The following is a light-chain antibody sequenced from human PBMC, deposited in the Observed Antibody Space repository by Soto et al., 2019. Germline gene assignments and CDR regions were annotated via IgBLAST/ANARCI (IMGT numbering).Light chain of an antibody. J-gene: IGLJ2*01. Sequence: QSVLTQPASVSGSLGQSITISCTGTRTDIGGYNYVSWYQQYPGKAPKLVICEVTSRPSGISDRFSGSKSGNTASLTISGLQAEDEADYFCTSSTNSKAYILFGGGTKVTVL. CDR1: RTDIGGYNY. V-gene: IGLV2-14*01. CDR2: EVT. CDR3: TSSTNSKAYIL.